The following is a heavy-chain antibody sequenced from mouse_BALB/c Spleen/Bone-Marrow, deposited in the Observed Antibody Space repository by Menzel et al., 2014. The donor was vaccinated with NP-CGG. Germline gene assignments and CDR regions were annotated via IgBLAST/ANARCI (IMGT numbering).Heavy chain of an antibody. CDR3: ARVWYFDY. J-gene: IGHJ2*03. Sequence: EVKLQESGGGLVQPGGSLKLSCAASGFTFXSYGMSWVRQTPDKRLELVATINSNGGSTYYPDSVKGRFTISRDNAKNTLYLQMSSLKSEDTAMYYCARVWYFDYWGQGTSLTVSS. CDR1: GFTFXSYG. V-gene: IGHV5-6-3*01. CDR2: INSNGGST.